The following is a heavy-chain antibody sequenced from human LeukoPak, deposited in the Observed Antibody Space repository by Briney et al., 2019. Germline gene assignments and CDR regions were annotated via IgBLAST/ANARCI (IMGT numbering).Heavy chain of an antibody. CDR3: TTDGGIGPRPIFDY. Sequence: GGSLRLSCAASGFTVTYAWLSWVRQPPGKGLEWIGRIKSRSDGGTTDYAESVKGRFSISRDGSKNTMYLQLNSLKIEDTAIYYCTTDGGIGPRPIFDYWGQGSLVTVSS. D-gene: IGHD6-6*01. CDR2: IKSRSDGGTT. J-gene: IGHJ4*02. V-gene: IGHV3-15*01. CDR1: GFTVTYAW.